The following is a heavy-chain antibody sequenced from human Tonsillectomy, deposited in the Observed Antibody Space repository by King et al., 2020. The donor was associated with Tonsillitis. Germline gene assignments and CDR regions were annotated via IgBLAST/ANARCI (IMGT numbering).Heavy chain of an antibody. CDR2: ISSSGSTI. CDR3: AREESRTIFGSHTSAFDY. V-gene: IGHV3-11*01. D-gene: IGHD3-3*01. CDR1: GFTFSDYY. Sequence: VQLVESGGGLVKPGGSLRLSCAASGFTFSDYYMSWIRQAPGKGLEWVSYISSSGSTIYYADSVKGRFTISRDNAKNSLYMQMNSLIAEDTAVYYCAREESRTIFGSHTSAFDYWGQGTLVTVSS. J-gene: IGHJ4*02.